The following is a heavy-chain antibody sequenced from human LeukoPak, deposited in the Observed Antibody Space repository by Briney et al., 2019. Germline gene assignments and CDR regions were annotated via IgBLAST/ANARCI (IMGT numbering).Heavy chain of an antibody. Sequence: GGSMRLSCAASGFTFSSYTMIWVRQAPGKGLEWVSAISGSGDSTSYADSVKGRFTISRDTSKNTLYLQMNSLRAEDTAVYYCAKGHSSTWYGTDVWGEGATVTVSS. J-gene: IGHJ6*04. CDR3: AKGHSSTWYGTDV. CDR2: ISGSGDST. V-gene: IGHV3-23*01. CDR1: GFTFSSYT. D-gene: IGHD6-13*01.